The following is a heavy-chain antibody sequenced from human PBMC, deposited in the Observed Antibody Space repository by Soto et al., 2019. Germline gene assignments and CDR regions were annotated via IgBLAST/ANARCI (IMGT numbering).Heavy chain of an antibody. D-gene: IGHD2-15*01. V-gene: IGHV1-18*01. CDR2: ISAYNGNT. CDR3: ARRGYCSGGSCLPVGMDV. J-gene: IGHJ6*02. Sequence: QVQLVQSGAEVKKPGASVKVSCKASGYTFTSYGISWVRQAPGQGLEWMGWISAYNGNTNYAQKLQGRVTMTTDTYTSTAYLEQRGRRSDDTAVYYCARRGYCSGGSCLPVGMDVWGQGATVTVSS. CDR1: GYTFTSYG.